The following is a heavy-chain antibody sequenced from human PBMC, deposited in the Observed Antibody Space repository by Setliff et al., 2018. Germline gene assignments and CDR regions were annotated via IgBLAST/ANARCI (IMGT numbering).Heavy chain of an antibody. D-gene: IGHD2-15*01. CDR1: AYILSSYG. V-gene: IGHV1-18*01. Sequence: VASVKVSCKASAYILSSYGISWVRQAPGEGLEWMGWISPYNGVTSYAQRFQGRVTMTTDTSTSAAYLELMSLRSDDTAVYYCAISSLSICSGDTCPNAFDIWGQGTMVTVSS. J-gene: IGHJ3*02. CDR2: ISPYNGVT. CDR3: AISSLSICSGDTCPNAFDI.